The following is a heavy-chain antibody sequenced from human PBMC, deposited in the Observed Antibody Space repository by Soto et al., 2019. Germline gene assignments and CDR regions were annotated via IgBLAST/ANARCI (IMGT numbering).Heavy chain of an antibody. J-gene: IGHJ6*02. V-gene: IGHV4-30-4*01. CDR3: ARESRGDSSGFYYYYGMDV. D-gene: IGHD3-22*01. Sequence: SETLSLTCTVSGGSISSGDYYWSWIRQPPGKGLEWIGYIYYSGSTYYNPSLKSRVTISVDTSKNQFSLKLSSVTAADTAVYYCARESRGDSSGFYYYYGMDVWGHGTTVTVSS. CDR1: GGSISSGDYY. CDR2: IYYSGST.